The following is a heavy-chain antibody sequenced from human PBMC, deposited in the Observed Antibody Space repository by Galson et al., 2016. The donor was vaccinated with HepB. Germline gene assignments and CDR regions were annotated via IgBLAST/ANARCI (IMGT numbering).Heavy chain of an antibody. CDR1: GDSVSSNSAA. J-gene: IGHJ5*02. V-gene: IGHV6-1*01. Sequence: CAIPGDSVSSNSAAWTWIRQSPLRGLEWLGRTYDRSTWYNDYAVSVKSRITIHPDTSKNQFSLQLNSVTPEDTAVYYCARVRCSTFRCQNWFDPWGQGTLVTVSS. CDR3: ARVRCSTFRCQNWFDP. CDR2: TYDRSTWYN. D-gene: IGHD2/OR15-2a*01.